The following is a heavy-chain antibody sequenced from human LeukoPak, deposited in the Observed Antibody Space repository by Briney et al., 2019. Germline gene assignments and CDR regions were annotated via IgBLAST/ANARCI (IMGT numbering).Heavy chain of an antibody. CDR3: AKGYDYHIDV. CDR1: GFTFRSFE. V-gene: IGHV3-30*02. J-gene: IGHJ6*03. CDR2: IRYDGSNK. Sequence: GGSLRLSCAVSGFTFRSFEMNWVRQAPGKGLEWVAFIRYDGSNKYYADSVRGRFSVSRDNSKNTLSLQMNTLRVEDTAVYYCAKGYDYHIDVWGKGTTVTISS.